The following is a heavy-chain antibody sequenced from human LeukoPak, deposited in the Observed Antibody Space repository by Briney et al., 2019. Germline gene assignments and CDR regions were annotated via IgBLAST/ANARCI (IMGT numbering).Heavy chain of an antibody. Sequence: SETLSLTCAVSGYSISSGYYWGWIRQPPGKGLEWIGSIYHSGSTYYSPSLKSRVTISVDTSKNQFSLKLSSVTAADTAVYYCARKYSYTSSWLSWGQGTLATVSS. CDR3: ARKYSYTSSWLS. V-gene: IGHV4-38-2*01. CDR2: IYHSGST. J-gene: IGHJ5*02. CDR1: GYSISSGYY. D-gene: IGHD6-13*01.